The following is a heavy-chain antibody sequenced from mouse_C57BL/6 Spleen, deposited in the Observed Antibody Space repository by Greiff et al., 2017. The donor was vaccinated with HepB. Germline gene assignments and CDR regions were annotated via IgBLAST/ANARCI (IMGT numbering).Heavy chain of an antibody. CDR3: TRGYYYGSSGAWFAY. Sequence: EVQGVESGEGLVKPGGSLKLSCAASGFTFSSYAMSWVRQTPEKRLEWVAYISSGGDYIYYADTVKGRFTISRDNARNTLYLQMSSLKSEDTAMYYCTRGYYYGSSGAWFAYWGQGTLVTVSA. CDR1: GFTFSSYA. D-gene: IGHD1-1*01. J-gene: IGHJ3*01. V-gene: IGHV5-9-1*02. CDR2: ISSGGDYI.